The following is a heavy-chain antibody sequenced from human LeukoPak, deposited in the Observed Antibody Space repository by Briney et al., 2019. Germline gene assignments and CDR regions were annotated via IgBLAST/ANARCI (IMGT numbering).Heavy chain of an antibody. D-gene: IGHD6-13*01. Sequence: GGSLRLSCAASGFTFSSYAVSWVRQAPGKGLEWVSAISGSGGSTYYADSVKGRFTISRDNSKNTLYLQMNSLRAEDTAVYYCASRNSSSWSLLDYWGQGTLVTVSS. CDR2: ISGSGGST. V-gene: IGHV3-23*01. CDR3: ASRNSSSWSLLDY. J-gene: IGHJ4*02. CDR1: GFTFSSYA.